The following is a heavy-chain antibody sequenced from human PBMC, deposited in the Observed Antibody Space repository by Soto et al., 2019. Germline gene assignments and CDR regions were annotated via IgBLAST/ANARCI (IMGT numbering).Heavy chain of an antibody. D-gene: IGHD2-21*02. Sequence: QVQLVQSGAEVKKPGASVKVSCKASGDTFTDYYIQWVRQAPGQGLEWMGTVNPSGGHTTYAQHFLGRLTMTRDTSTSSLYIELTSLTSEDTAVYYCARGGHVVVVTAALDFWGQGTLVTVSS. CDR3: ARGGHVVVVTAALDF. CDR1: GDTFTDYY. CDR2: VNPSGGHT. V-gene: IGHV1-46*01. J-gene: IGHJ4*02.